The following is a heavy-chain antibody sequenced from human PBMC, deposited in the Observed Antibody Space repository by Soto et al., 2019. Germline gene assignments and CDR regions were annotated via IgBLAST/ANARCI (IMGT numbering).Heavy chain of an antibody. J-gene: IGHJ4*02. Sequence: QITLKESGPTLVKPTQTLTLTCTFSGFSLSTSAVGVGWIRQPPGKALEWLALIYWDDDKRYSPSLKSRLTITKDTSKNQVVLTMTNMDPVDTATYYYAHNQQLLTSYHYWGQGTLVTVSS. CDR3: AHNQQLLTSYHY. V-gene: IGHV2-5*02. D-gene: IGHD6-13*01. CDR2: IYWDDDK. CDR1: GFSLSTSAVG.